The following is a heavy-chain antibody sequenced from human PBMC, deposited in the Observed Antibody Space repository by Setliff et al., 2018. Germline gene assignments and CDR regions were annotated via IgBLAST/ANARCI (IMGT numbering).Heavy chain of an antibody. CDR1: GLSYSNYW. Sequence: PGGSLRLSCTASGLSYSNYWVSWVRQAPGKGLEWLACINPHGSEKYYADSVKGRFTISRDNAKNSLSLQMNNLRIEDTAVYYCFGAGTCSYWGQGTLVTVSS. J-gene: IGHJ4*02. D-gene: IGHD3-10*01. V-gene: IGHV3-7*01. CDR3: FGAGTCSY. CDR2: INPHGSEK.